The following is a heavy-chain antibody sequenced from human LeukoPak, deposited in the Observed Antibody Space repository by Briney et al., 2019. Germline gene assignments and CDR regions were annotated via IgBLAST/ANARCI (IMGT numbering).Heavy chain of an antibody. CDR1: GFSFSSYG. J-gene: IGHJ4*02. CDR2: IWHDGSNK. V-gene: IGHV3-33*01. D-gene: IGHD3-10*01. CDR3: ARGGTMVVYY. Sequence: GRSLRLSCAASGFSFSSYGMHWVRQAPGKGLEWVAVIWHDGSNKYYADSVKGRFTISRDNSNNTLYLQMNSLRVEDTAVYYCARGGTMVVYYWGQGTLVTVSS.